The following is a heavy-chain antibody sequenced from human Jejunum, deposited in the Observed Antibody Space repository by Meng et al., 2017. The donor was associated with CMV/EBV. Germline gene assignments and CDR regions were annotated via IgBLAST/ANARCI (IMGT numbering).Heavy chain of an antibody. CDR3: VVGYDSRKVAY. Sequence: VASGFTVSIGHMNWVRQAPGKGLEWVSVICNDDNTDYADSVKGRFTISRDNSRNTLYLQMNSLRAEDTAVYYCVVGYDSRKVAYWGQGTLVTVSS. CDR2: ICNDDNT. CDR1: GFTVSIGH. D-gene: IGHD3-22*01. V-gene: IGHV3-53*01. J-gene: IGHJ4*02.